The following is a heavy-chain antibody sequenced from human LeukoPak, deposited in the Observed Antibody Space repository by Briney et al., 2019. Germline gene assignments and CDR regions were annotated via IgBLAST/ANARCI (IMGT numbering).Heavy chain of an antibody. CDR1: GFTFSNVW. CDR3: TTYVAVAGTRHFDS. V-gene: IGHV3-15*01. CDR2: IRSKTDGGTT. Sequence: GGSLRLSXAASGFTFSNVWMSWVRQAPGKGLEWIGRIRSKTDGGTTDYAAPVKDRVTISRDDSKNTLFLQINSLKTEDTAVYYCTTYVAVAGTRHFDSWGQGALVTVSS. J-gene: IGHJ4*02. D-gene: IGHD6-19*01.